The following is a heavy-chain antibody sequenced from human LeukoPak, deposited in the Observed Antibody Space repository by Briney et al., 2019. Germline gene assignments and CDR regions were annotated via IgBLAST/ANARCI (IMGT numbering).Heavy chain of an antibody. Sequence: GGSLRLSCVASGFTFKYWMSWVRQAPGKGLEWVANINQDESEKYYVDSVKGRFTVSRDNAKNSLFLQMNSLSAEDTADYYCARASTRSGTTYYFDYWGQGTLVTVSS. CDR2: INQDESEK. J-gene: IGHJ4*02. V-gene: IGHV3-7*01. CDR3: ARASTRSGTTYYFDY. D-gene: IGHD3-10*01. CDR1: GFTFKYW.